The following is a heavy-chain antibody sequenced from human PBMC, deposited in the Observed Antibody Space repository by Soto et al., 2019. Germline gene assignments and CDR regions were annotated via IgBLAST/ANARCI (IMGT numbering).Heavy chain of an antibody. J-gene: IGHJ6*02. V-gene: IGHV1-69*13. CDR3: ARVLEVATTRTYYYGMDV. CDR1: GGTFSSYA. CDR2: IIPIFGTA. D-gene: IGHD5-12*01. Sequence: SVKVSCKASGGTFSSYAISWVRQAPGQGLEWMGGIIPIFGTANYAQKFQGRVTITADESTSTAYMELSSLRSEDTAVYYCARVLEVATTRTYYYGMDVWGQGTTVTVSS.